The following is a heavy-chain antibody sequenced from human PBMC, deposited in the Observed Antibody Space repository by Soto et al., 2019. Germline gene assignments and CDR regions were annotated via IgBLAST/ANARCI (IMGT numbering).Heavy chain of an antibody. CDR3: ARITVSDYGAYYYYMDV. D-gene: IGHD4-17*01. CDR2: IIPILGIA. J-gene: IGHJ6*03. V-gene: IGHV1-69*02. Sequence: QVQLVQSGAEVKKPGSSVKVSCKASGGTFSSYTISWVRQAPGQGLEWMGRIIPILGIANYAQKFQGRVTITADKSTSTAYMELSSLRSEDTAVYYCARITVSDYGAYYYYMDVWGKGTTVTVSS. CDR1: GGTFSSYT.